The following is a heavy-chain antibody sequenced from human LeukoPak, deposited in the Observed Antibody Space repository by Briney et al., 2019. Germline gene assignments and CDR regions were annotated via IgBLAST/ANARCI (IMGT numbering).Heavy chain of an antibody. V-gene: IGHV1-46*01. CDR3: ARGYSSGWGKDYYYYMDV. CDR2: INPSGGST. D-gene: IGHD6-19*01. J-gene: IGHJ6*03. Sequence: ASVKVSCTASGYIFISYYIHWVRQAPGQGLEWMGIINPSGGSTSYAQKFQGRVTMTRDTSTSTVYMELSSLRSDDTAVYYCARGYSSGWGKDYYYYMDVWGKGTTVTVSS. CDR1: GYIFISYY.